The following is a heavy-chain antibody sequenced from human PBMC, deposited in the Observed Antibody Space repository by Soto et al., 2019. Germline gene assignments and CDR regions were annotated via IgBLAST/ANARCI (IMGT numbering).Heavy chain of an antibody. J-gene: IGHJ4*02. D-gene: IGHD4-17*01. CDR1: GGTFSSYA. CDR3: ARTLYGDNVDY. CDR2: IIPIFGTA. V-gene: IGHV1-69*05. Sequence: SVKVSCKASGGTFSSYAISWVRQAPGQGLEWMGGIIPIFGTADYAQKFQGRVTMTRNTSISTAYMELSSLRSEDTAVYYCARTLYGDNVDYWGQGTLVTVSS.